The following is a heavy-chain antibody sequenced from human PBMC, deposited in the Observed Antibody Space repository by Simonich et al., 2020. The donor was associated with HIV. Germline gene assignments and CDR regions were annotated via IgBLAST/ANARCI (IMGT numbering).Heavy chain of an antibody. Sequence: QVQLVESGGGVVQPGRSLRLYCAASGFTFSSYVMHSVRQAPGKGLEWVSVKSYDVSNKYYADSVKGRFTISRDNSKNTLYLQMNSLRAEDTAVYYCASGGSISSVWADDYWGQGTLVTVSS. V-gene: IGHV3-30*07. D-gene: IGHD3-16*01. J-gene: IGHJ4*02. CDR1: GFTFSSYV. CDR3: ASGGSISSVWADDY. CDR2: KSYDVSNK.